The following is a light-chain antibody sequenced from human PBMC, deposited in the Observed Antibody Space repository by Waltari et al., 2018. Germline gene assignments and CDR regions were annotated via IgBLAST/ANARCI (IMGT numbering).Light chain of an antibody. CDR3: SSYTRRSTVV. V-gene: IGLV2-18*02. CDR2: EVS. J-gene: IGLJ2*01. Sequence: QSALTQPPSVSGSPGQSVTISCTGTSSDVGSYTRVSWYQQAPGTAPKLMIYEVSNRPSGVPVRFSGSKSGNTASLTISGLQTEDEADYYCSSYTRRSTVVFGGGTKLTVL. CDR1: SSDVGSYTR.